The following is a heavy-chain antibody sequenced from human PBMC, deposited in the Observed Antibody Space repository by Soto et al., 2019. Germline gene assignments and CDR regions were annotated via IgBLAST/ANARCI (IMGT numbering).Heavy chain of an antibody. CDR3: ARDSYGMDV. V-gene: IGHV4-30-2*06. CDR2: TYQIGSA. J-gene: IGHJ6*02. CDR1: GGSISSGGYS. Sequence: PSETLSLTGTVCGGSISSGGYSWTWIRQSPGKGLEWIGYTYQIGSAYYNPSLKSRVTISVDRSKNQFSLNLTSVTAADTAVYYCARDSYGMDVCGQVTTV.